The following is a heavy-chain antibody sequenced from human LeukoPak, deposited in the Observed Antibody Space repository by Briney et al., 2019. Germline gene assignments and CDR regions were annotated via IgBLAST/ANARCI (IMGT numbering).Heavy chain of an antibody. CDR2: ISGSGGST. CDR3: AKDHSPRVTPYFDY. J-gene: IGHJ4*02. D-gene: IGHD3-10*01. V-gene: IGHV3-23*01. CDR1: GFTFSSYE. Sequence: PGGSLRLSCAASGFTFSSYEMHWVRQAPGKGLEWVSAISGSGGSTYYADSVKGRFTISRDNSKNTPYLQMNSLRAEDTAVYYCAKDHSPRVTPYFDYWGQGTLVTVSS.